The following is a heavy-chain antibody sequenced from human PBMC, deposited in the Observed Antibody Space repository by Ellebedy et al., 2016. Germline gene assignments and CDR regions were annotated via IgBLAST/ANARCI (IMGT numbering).Heavy chain of an antibody. CDR1: GFTFSSYW. J-gene: IGHJ5*02. Sequence: GGSLRLSXAASGFTFSSYWMHWVRQAPGKGLVWVSRINSDGSSTSYADSVKGRFTISRDNAKNTLYLQMNSLRAEDTAVYYCATDSSWYGDGWFDPWGQGTLVTVSS. D-gene: IGHD6-13*01. CDR3: ATDSSWYGDGWFDP. CDR2: INSDGSST. V-gene: IGHV3-74*01.